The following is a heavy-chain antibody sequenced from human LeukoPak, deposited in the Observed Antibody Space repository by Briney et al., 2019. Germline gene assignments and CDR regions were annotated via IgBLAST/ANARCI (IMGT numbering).Heavy chain of an antibody. D-gene: IGHD6-19*01. CDR3: ARGIAVAGKSGYFQH. V-gene: IGHV6-1*01. CDR1: GDSVSSNSAA. J-gene: IGHJ1*01. CDR2: TYYRSKWYN. Sequence: SQTLSLTCAISGDSVSSNSAAWNWIRQPPSRGLEWLGRTYYRSKWYNDYAVSVKSRITINPDTSKNQFSLQLNSVTPEDTAVYYCARGIAVAGKSGYFQHWGQGTLVTVSS.